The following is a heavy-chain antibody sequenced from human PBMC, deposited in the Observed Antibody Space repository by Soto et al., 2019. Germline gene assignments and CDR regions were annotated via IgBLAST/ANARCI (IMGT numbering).Heavy chain of an antibody. CDR3: VRIRSGYSPSSYYYGLDV. CDR2: IDWEDNK. J-gene: IGHJ6*02. V-gene: IGHV2-70*01. Sequence: SGPTLVNPTQTLTLTCSFSGFSLSADGMCVSWIRQPPGKALEWLALIDWEDNKFYNTPQKTRLTLSKDTSKNQVVLTMTDMDPVDTATYYCVRIRSGYSPSSYYYGLDVWGQGTTVTVSS. CDR1: GFSLSADGMC. D-gene: IGHD3-3*01.